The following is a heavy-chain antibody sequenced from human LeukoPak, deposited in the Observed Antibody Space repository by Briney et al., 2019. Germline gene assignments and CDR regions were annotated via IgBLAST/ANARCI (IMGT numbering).Heavy chain of an antibody. D-gene: IGHD2-15*01. CDR2: ISSNGVST. J-gene: IGHJ4*02. CDR3: ARVERYCSGGSCYDY. CDR1: GFTFSSSA. Sequence: GGSLRLSCAASGFTFSSSAMHWVRQAPGKGLEYVSAISSNGVSTYYANSVKGRFTISRDNSKNTLFLQMGSLRAEDMGVYYCARVERYCSGGSCYDYWGQGTLVTVSS. V-gene: IGHV3-64*01.